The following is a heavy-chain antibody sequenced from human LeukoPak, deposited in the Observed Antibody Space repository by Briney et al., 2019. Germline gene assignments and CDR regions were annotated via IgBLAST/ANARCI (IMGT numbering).Heavy chain of an antibody. J-gene: IGHJ4*02. CDR2: INHSGST. CDR3: ATGRYIAAAGVFDY. CDR1: GGSFSGYY. Sequence: PSETLSLTCAVYGGSFSGYYWSWIRQPPGKGLEWIGEINHSGSTNYNPSLKSRVTISVDTSKNQFSLKLSSVTAADTAVYYCATGRYIAAAGVFDYWGQGTLVTVSS. D-gene: IGHD6-13*01. V-gene: IGHV4-34*01.